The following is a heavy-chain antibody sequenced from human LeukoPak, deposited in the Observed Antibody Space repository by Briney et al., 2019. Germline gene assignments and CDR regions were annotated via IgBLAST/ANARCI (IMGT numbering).Heavy chain of an antibody. J-gene: IGHJ4*02. CDR1: GFTFSSYS. Sequence: GGSLRLSCAGSGFTFSSYSMNWVRQAPGKGQEWVSYISSSSSTIYYADSVKGRFTISRDNAKNSLYLQMNSLRDEDTAVYYCASNRYSGSSSSFDYWGQGTLVTVSS. CDR2: ISSSSSTI. V-gene: IGHV3-48*02. CDR3: ASNRYSGSSSSFDY. D-gene: IGHD1-26*01.